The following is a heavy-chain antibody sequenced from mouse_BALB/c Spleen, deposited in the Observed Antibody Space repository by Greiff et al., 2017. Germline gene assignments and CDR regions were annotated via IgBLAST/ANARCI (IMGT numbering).Heavy chain of an antibody. Sequence: VQLQESGPGLVAPSQSLSITCTVSGFSLTGYGVNWVRQPPGKGLEWLGMIWGDGSTDYNSALKSRLSISKDNSKSQVFLKMNSLQTDDTARYYCARANWDYAMDYWGQGTSVTVSS. V-gene: IGHV2-6-7*01. D-gene: IGHD4-1*01. CDR1: GFSLTGYG. CDR2: IWGDGST. CDR3: ARANWDYAMDY. J-gene: IGHJ4*01.